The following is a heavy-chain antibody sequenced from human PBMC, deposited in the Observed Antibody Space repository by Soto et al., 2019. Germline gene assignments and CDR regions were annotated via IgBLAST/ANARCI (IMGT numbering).Heavy chain of an antibody. Sequence: ASVKVSCKASGYTFTSYGISWVRRAPGQGLEWMGWISAYNGNTNYAQKLQGRVTMTTDTSTSTAYMELRSLRSDDTAVYYCATTQTSSSWYRMEGYYYYGMDVWGQGTTVTVSS. CDR1: GYTFTSYG. CDR2: ISAYNGNT. V-gene: IGHV1-18*01. D-gene: IGHD6-13*01. CDR3: ATTQTSSSWYRMEGYYYYGMDV. J-gene: IGHJ6*02.